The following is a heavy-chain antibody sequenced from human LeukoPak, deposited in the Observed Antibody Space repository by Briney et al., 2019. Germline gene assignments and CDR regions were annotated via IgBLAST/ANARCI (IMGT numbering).Heavy chain of an antibody. Sequence: GGSLRLSCAASGFTVSSNYMSWVRQAPGKGLEWVSVIYGGGSTYYADSVKGRFTISRDNSKNTLYLQMNSLRAEDTAVYYCARDKYDFWSGLTRDYWGQGTLVTVSS. CDR1: GFTVSSNY. V-gene: IGHV3-53*01. D-gene: IGHD3-3*01. J-gene: IGHJ4*02. CDR2: IYGGGST. CDR3: ARDKYDFWSGLTRDY.